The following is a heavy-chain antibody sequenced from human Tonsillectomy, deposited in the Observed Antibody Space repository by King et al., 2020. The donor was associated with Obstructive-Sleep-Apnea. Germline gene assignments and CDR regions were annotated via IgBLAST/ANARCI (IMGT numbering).Heavy chain of an antibody. CDR2: MTSTGTYI. Sequence: VQLVESGGGLVKPGGSLRLSCVVSDLPFSSSSMNWVRLAPGKGLEWVSSMTSTGTYIYYADSVKGRFTISRDNAKNSLFLQMNSLTVDDTAVYYCAREEYFGSGTYYSTFDYWGQGTLVTVSS. J-gene: IGHJ4*02. CDR3: AREEYFGSGTYYSTFDY. V-gene: IGHV3-21*01. CDR1: DLPFSSSS. D-gene: IGHD3-10*01.